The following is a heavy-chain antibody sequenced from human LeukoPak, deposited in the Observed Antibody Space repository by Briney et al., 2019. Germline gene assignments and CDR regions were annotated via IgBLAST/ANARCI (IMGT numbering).Heavy chain of an antibody. Sequence: SETLSLTCTVSGGSISSGGYYWSWIRQHPGKGLEWIGYIYYSGSTYYNPSLKSRVTISVDTSKNEFSLKLSSVTAADTAVYYCARVDYYYYYMDVWGKGTTVTVSS. CDR3: ARVDYYYYYMDV. V-gene: IGHV4-31*03. CDR2: IYYSGST. J-gene: IGHJ6*03. CDR1: GGSISSGGYY.